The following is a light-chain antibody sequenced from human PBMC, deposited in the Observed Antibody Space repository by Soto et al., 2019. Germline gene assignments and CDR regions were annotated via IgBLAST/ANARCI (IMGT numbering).Light chain of an antibody. J-gene: IGLJ1*01. CDR1: SSDVGGYNY. V-gene: IGLV2-14*01. CDR3: RSYTRSSNYV. CDR2: EVS. Sequence: QSVLTQPASVSGSPGQSITISCTGTSSDVGGYNYVSWYQQHPGKAPKLMIYEVSNRPSGVSNRFSGSKSGNTASLTISGLQAEDEADYYCRSYTRSSNYVFGNGTKVTV.